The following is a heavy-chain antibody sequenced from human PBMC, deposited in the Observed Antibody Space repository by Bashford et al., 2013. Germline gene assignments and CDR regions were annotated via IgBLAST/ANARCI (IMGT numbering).Heavy chain of an antibody. CDR3: AKDESGSYDH. Sequence: GGSLRLSCAASGFTSVTMACTGSARLQARGLEWVALITNDGRSKRYTDSVKGRFTISRDNSENTLYLQMNSLRAEDTALYYCAKDESGSYDHWGQGTLVTVSS. CDR1: GFTSVTMA. CDR2: ITNDGRSK. J-gene: IGHJ4*02. D-gene: IGHD6-19*01. V-gene: IGHV3-30*18.